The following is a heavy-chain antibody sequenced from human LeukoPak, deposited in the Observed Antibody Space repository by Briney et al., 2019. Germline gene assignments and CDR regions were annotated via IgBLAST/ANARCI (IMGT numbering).Heavy chain of an antibody. CDR1: GYSFTDYY. D-gene: IGHD3-3*01. V-gene: IGHV1-2*02. CDR3: ARADFIDAGPYLIGP. CDR2: INTKTGRT. J-gene: IGHJ5*02. Sequence: ASVKVSCKTSGYSFTDYYIHWVRQAPGQGLEWMAWINTKTGRTSSARKFQGGVTMTRDPSITTVYMDMAWLTSDDTAIYFCARADFIDAGPYLIGPWGQGTLVTVSS.